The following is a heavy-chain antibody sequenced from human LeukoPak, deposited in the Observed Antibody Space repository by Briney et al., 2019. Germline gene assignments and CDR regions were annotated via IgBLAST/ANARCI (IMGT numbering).Heavy chain of an antibody. D-gene: IGHD3-10*01. J-gene: IGHJ4*02. V-gene: IGHV3-13*01. Sequence: GGSLRLSCAASGFTFSSYDIHWVRQATGKGLEWVSGIGTAGEIYYPGSVKGRFTISRENAKNSLYLQMNSLRAGDTAVYYCTGNYYGSGSYADFDYWGQGTLVTVSS. CDR3: TGNYYGSGSYADFDY. CDR2: IGTAGEI. CDR1: GFTFSSYD.